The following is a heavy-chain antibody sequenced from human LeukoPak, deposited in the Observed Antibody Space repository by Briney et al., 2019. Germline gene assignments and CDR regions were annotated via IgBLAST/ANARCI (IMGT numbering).Heavy chain of an antibody. J-gene: IGHJ3*02. CDR1: GGSISGYY. Sequence: SETLSLTCTVSGGSISGYYWSWIRQPPGKGLEWIGYIYYSGSTNYNPSLKSRVTISVDTSKNQFSLKLSSVTAADTAVYYCARDGSSWFLDAFDIWAQGTMVTVSS. V-gene: IGHV4-59*01. CDR2: IYYSGST. CDR3: ARDGSSWFLDAFDI. D-gene: IGHD6-13*01.